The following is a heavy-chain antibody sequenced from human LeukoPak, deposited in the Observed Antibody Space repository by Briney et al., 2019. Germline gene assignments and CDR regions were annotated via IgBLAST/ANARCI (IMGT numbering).Heavy chain of an antibody. J-gene: IGHJ1*01. V-gene: IGHV3-30*02. CDR2: IRYDGSNK. CDR3: AREGYDFWSHEYFQH. CDR1: GFTFSSYG. Sequence: GGSLRLSCAASGFTFSSYGMHWVRQAPGKGLEWVAFIRYDGSNKYYADSVKGRFTISRDNSKNTLYLQMNSLRAEDTAVYYCAREGYDFWSHEYFQHWGQGTLVTVSS. D-gene: IGHD3-3*01.